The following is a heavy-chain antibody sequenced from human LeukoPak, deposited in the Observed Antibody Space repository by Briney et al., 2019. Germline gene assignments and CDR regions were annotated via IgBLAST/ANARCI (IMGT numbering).Heavy chain of an antibody. CDR3: ARADDRSGYFGGRFDS. CDR2: VSYSGGT. Sequence: PSETLSLTCTVSGGPVSTYYWSWIRQPPGKGLEWIGYVSYSGGTNYNPSLKSRVTISVDTSKNQFSLKLTSVTAADTALYYCARADDRSGYFGGRFDSWGQGTLVTVSS. D-gene: IGHD3-22*01. J-gene: IGHJ5*01. CDR1: GGPVSTYY. V-gene: IGHV4-59*02.